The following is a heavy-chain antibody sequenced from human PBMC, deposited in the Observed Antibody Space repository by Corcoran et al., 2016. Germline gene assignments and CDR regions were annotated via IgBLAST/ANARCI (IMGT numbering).Heavy chain of an antibody. Sequence: EVQLVESGGGLIQPGGSLRLSCAASGFTVSSNYMSWVRQAPGKGLGWVSVLYSGGSTYYAESVKGRFTISRHNYKNTLYLQMNSLRADETAVYYWARDSQGVISYYSMDVWGQGTTVTVA. D-gene: IGHD2-21*01. V-gene: IGHV3-53*01. CDR2: LYSGGST. J-gene: IGHJ6*02. CDR3: ARDSQGVISYYSMDV. CDR1: GFTVSSNY.